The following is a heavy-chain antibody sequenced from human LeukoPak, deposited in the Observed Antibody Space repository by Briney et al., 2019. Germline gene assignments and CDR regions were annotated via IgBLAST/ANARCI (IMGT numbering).Heavy chain of an antibody. V-gene: IGHV3-15*01. CDR3: AKDGSEGGALYDFWSGYYTYFDY. CDR2: IKSKTDGGTT. D-gene: IGHD3-3*01. Sequence: GGSLRLSCAASGFTFSNAWMSWVRQAPGKGLEWVGRIKSKTDGGTTDYAAPVKGRFTISRDNSKNTLYLQMNSLRAEDTAVYYCAKDGSEGGALYDFWSGYYTYFDYWGQGTLVTVSS. J-gene: IGHJ4*02. CDR1: GFTFSNAW.